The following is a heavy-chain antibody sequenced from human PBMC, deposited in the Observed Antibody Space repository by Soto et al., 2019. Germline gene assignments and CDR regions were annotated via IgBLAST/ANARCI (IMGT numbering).Heavy chain of an antibody. CDR2: ISSSSSTI. CDR3: AKDNSFGYCSSTSCPIYYLAY. Sequence: GGSLRLSCAASGFTFSSYSMNWVRQAPGKGLEWVSYISSSSSTIYYADSVKGRFTISRDNAKNSLYLQMNSLRAEDTALYYCAKDNSFGYCSSTSCPIYYLAYWGQGPLVTVSS. V-gene: IGHV3-48*04. CDR1: GFTFSSYS. D-gene: IGHD2-2*03. J-gene: IGHJ4*02.